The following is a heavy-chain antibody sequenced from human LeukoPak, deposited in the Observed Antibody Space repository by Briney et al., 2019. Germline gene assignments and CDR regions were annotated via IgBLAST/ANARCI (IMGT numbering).Heavy chain of an antibody. J-gene: IGHJ4*02. D-gene: IGHD2-2*01. Sequence: GGSLRLSCAASGFTVSSNYMSWVRQAPGKGLEWVSVIYSGGSTYYADSVKGRFTISRDNSKNTLYLQMNSLRAEDTAVYYCAKDCSSTSCPLDYWGQGTLVTVSS. CDR3: AKDCSSTSCPLDY. CDR1: GFTVSSNY. V-gene: IGHV3-53*01. CDR2: IYSGGST.